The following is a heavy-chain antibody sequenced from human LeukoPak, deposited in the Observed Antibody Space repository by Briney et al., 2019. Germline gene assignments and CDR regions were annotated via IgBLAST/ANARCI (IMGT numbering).Heavy chain of an antibody. CDR2: ISSSSSYI. Sequence: PGGSLRLSCAASGFTFSSYSMNWVRQAPGKGLEWVSSISSSSSYIYYADSVKGRFTISRDNAKNSLYLQMNSLRAEDTAVYYCARDLWGIAVAGSYYYGMDVWGQGTTVTVSS. CDR3: ARDLWGIAVAGSYYYGMDV. V-gene: IGHV3-21*01. CDR1: GFTFSSYS. D-gene: IGHD6-19*01. J-gene: IGHJ6*02.